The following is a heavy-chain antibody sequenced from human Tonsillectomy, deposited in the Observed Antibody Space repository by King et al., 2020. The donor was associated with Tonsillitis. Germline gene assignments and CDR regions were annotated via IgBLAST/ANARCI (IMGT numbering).Heavy chain of an antibody. V-gene: IGHV3-48*03. Sequence: VQLVESGGGLVQPGGSLRLSCAASGFTFSSYEMNWVRQAPGKGLEWVSYISSSGSTIYYADSVKGRFTISRDNAKNSLYLQMNRLRAEDTAVYYCARGGKDTAMVNFDYWGQGTLVTVSS. CDR2: ISSSGSTI. J-gene: IGHJ4*02. D-gene: IGHD5-18*01. CDR3: ARGGKDTAMVNFDY. CDR1: GFTFSSYE.